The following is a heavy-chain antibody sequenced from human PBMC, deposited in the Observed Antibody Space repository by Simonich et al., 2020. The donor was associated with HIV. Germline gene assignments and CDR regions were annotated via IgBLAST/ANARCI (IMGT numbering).Heavy chain of an antibody. Sequence: QVQLQQWGAGLLKPSETLSLTCAVYGGSFSGYYWSWIRQPPGKGLEWIGEINHSGSTNYNPSRKSRVTISVDTSKNQFSRKLSSVTAADTAVYYCARGRVGATTDRDYYYMDVWGKGTTVTVSS. CDR3: ARGRVGATTDRDYYYMDV. CDR2: INHSGST. V-gene: IGHV4-34*01. CDR1: GGSFSGYY. D-gene: IGHD1-26*01. J-gene: IGHJ6*03.